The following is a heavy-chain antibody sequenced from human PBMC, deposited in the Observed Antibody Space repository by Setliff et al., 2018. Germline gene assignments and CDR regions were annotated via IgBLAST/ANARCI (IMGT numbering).Heavy chain of an antibody. CDR1: GYSFSNYW. CDR2: VYPGDSDT. V-gene: IGHV5-51*01. J-gene: IGHJ6*03. CDR3: ARLLNGYNSYDYYYMDV. Sequence: GESLKISCKGSGYSFSNYWIGWVRQMPGKGLEWMGIVYPGDSDTRYSPSFEGQVTISADKSISTAYLQWSGLKASDSAMYYCARLLNGYNSYDYYYMDVWGKGTTVTVSS. D-gene: IGHD5-12*01.